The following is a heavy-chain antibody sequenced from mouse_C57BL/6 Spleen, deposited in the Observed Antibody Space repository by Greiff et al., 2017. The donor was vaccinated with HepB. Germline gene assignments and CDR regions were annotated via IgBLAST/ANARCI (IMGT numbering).Heavy chain of an antibody. D-gene: IGHD1-1*01. CDR1: GYTFTSYW. J-gene: IGHJ3*01. CDR3: ARGYYYGSSPWFAY. V-gene: IGHV1-55*01. Sequence: QVQLQQPGAELVKPGASVKMSCKASGYTFTSYWITWVKQRPGQGLEWIGDIYPGSGSTNYNEKFKSKATLTVDTSSSTAYMQLSSLTSEDSAVYYCARGYYYGSSPWFAYWGQGTLVTVSA. CDR2: IYPGSGST.